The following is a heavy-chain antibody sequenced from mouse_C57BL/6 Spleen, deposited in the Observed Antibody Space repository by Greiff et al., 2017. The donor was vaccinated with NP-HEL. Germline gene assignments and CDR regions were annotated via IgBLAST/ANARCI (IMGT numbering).Heavy chain of an antibody. CDR1: GYTFTSYW. Sequence: VQLQQPGAELVRPGTSVKLSCTASGYTFTSYWMHWVKQRPGQGLEWIGVIDPSDNYTNYNQKFKGKATLTVDTSSSTAYMQLSSLTSEDSAVYYCAREVTHYYAMDYWGQGTSVTVAS. D-gene: IGHD2-2*01. CDR3: AREVTHYYAMDY. CDR2: IDPSDNYT. V-gene: IGHV1-59*01. J-gene: IGHJ4*01.